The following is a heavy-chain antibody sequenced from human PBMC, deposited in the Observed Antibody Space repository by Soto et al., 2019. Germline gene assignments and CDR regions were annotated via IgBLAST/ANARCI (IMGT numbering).Heavy chain of an antibody. CDR2: IWYDGSNK. J-gene: IGHJ5*02. CDR3: AREGFGELSPRYNWFDP. Sequence: QVQLVESGGGVVQPGRSLRLSCAASGFTFSSYGMHWVRQAPGKGLEWVAVIWYDGSNKYYADSVKGLFTISRDNSKNTLYLQMNCLRAEDTAVYYCAREGFGELSPRYNWFDPWGQGTLVTVSS. CDR1: GFTFSSYG. D-gene: IGHD3-10*01. V-gene: IGHV3-33*01.